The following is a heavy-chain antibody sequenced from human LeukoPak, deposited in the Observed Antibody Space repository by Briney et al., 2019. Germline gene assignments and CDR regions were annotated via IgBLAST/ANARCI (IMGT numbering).Heavy chain of an antibody. CDR1: GFTFDDHA. D-gene: IGHD3-9*01. Sequence: PGRSLRLSCAASGFTFDDHAMHWVRQAPGKGLEWVSGISWNSGSICYADSVKGRFTISRDNAKNSLYLQMNSLRAEDMAVYYCAKGASRDDILTGYDAFDIWGQGTMVTVSS. CDR2: ISWNSGSI. V-gene: IGHV3-9*03. CDR3: AKGASRDDILTGYDAFDI. J-gene: IGHJ3*02.